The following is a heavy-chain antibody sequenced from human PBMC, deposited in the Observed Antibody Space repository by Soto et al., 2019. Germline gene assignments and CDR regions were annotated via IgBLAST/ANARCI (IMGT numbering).Heavy chain of an antibody. CDR3: ATANWSHHYFDP. J-gene: IGHJ5*02. Sequence: SETLSLTCAVYGGSFSGYYWSWLRQPPGKGLEWIGEINHSGSPDYNPSLKSRVTISVDTSKNQFSLKMTSVTAADTAVYYCATANWSHHYFDPWGQGTMVTV. CDR1: GGSFSGYY. D-gene: IGHD1-1*01. CDR2: INHSGSP. V-gene: IGHV4-34*01.